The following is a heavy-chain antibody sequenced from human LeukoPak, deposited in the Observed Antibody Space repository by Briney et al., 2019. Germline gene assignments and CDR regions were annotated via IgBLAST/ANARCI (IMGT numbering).Heavy chain of an antibody. J-gene: IGHJ4*02. CDR1: GYSISSGYY. D-gene: IGHD7-27*01. CDR3: ARVLTGDSYYFDY. Sequence: SETLSLTCTVSGYSISSGYYWGWIRQPPGKGLEWIGSIYHSGSTHYNPSLKSRVTISVDTSKNQFSLKLSSVTAADTAVYYCARVLTGDSYYFDYWGQGTLVTVSS. V-gene: IGHV4-38-2*02. CDR2: IYHSGST.